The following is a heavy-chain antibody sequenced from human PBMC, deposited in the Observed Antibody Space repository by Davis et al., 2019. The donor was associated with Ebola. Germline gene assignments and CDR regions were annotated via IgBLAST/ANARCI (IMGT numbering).Heavy chain of an antibody. V-gene: IGHV1-3*01. CDR3: ARGYCSTTSCSSDY. D-gene: IGHD2-2*01. J-gene: IGHJ4*02. Sequence: FQGRVTITRDTSASTAYMELSSLRAEDTAVYYCARGYCSTTSCSSDYWGQGTLVTVSS.